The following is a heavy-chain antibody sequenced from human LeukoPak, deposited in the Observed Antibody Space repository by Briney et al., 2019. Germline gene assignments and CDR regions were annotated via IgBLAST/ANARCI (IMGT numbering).Heavy chain of an antibody. V-gene: IGHV4-59*01. Sequence: SETLSLTCTVSGGSISSYYWSWIRQPPGKGLEWIGYIYYSGSTNYNPSLKSRVTISVDTSKNQFSLKLSSVTAADTAVYYCASSGYYYDSSGPTRFDPWGQGTLVTVSS. D-gene: IGHD3-22*01. CDR1: GGSISSYY. CDR3: ASSGYYYDSSGPTRFDP. CDR2: IYYSGST. J-gene: IGHJ5*02.